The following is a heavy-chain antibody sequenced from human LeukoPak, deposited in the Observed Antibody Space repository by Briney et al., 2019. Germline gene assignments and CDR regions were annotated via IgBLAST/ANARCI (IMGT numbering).Heavy chain of an antibody. CDR1: GFTFSSYG. CDR3: ASSHIAAADTHRY. D-gene: IGHD6-13*01. CDR2: IWYDGSNK. Sequence: GGSLRLSCAASGFTFSSYGMHWVRQAPGKGLEWVAVIWYDGSNKYYADSVKGRFTISRDNAKNSLYLQMNSLRAEDTAVYYCASSHIAAADTHRYWGQGTLVTVSS. J-gene: IGHJ4*02. V-gene: IGHV3-33*03.